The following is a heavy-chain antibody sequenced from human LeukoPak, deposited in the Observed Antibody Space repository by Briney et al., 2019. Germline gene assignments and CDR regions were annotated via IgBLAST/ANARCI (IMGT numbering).Heavy chain of an antibody. CDR3: ARVPGSSGWNYYLDY. D-gene: IGHD6-19*01. J-gene: IGHJ4*02. Sequence: PGGSLRLSCAASGVTFSSYEMNWVRQAPGKGLEWVSYISSGGNTVHYADSVKGRFTISRDNTKNSLYLQMNSLRAEDTAVYYCARVPGSSGWNYYLDYWGQGTLVTVSS. CDR1: GVTFSSYE. CDR2: ISSGGNTV. V-gene: IGHV3-48*03.